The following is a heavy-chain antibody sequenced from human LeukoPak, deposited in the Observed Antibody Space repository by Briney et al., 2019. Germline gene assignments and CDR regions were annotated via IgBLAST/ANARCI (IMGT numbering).Heavy chain of an antibody. CDR1: GGSISSGGYY. CDR3: ARGSGLTGTTLLY. Sequence: SQTLSLTCTVSGGSISSGGYYWSWIRQHPGKGLEWIGYIYYSGSTYYNPSLKSRVTISVDRSKNQFSLKLNSVTAADTAVYSCARGSGLTGTTLLYWGQGILVTVSS. V-gene: IGHV4-31*03. J-gene: IGHJ4*02. D-gene: IGHD1-7*01. CDR2: IYYSGST.